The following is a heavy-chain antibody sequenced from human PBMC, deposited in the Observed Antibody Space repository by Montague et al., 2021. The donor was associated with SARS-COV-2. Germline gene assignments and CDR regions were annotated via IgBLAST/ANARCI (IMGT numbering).Heavy chain of an antibody. CDR1: GGSISSYY. Sequence: SETLSLTCTVSGGSISSYYWSWTRQPPGKGLEWIGYIYYSGSTNSNPSLKSRVPISVDTSKNQFSLKLSSVTAADTAVYYCEREAWFGELHDAFDIWGQGTMVTVSS. CDR3: EREAWFGELHDAFDI. CDR2: IYYSGST. V-gene: IGHV4-59*01. D-gene: IGHD3-10*01. J-gene: IGHJ3*02.